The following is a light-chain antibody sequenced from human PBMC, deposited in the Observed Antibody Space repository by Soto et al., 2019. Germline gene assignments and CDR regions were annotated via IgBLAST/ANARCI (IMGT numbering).Light chain of an antibody. CDR2: KAS. Sequence: IQMTQSPSTRSSSLGDRVTITCRASQSVTTWLAWYQQKPGKAPKLLIYKASNLESGLPSRFTGTGSGTEFTLTISSMKPDDSATYYCQQYHNYRTFGQGTKVDIK. V-gene: IGKV1-5*03. CDR3: QQYHNYRT. J-gene: IGKJ1*01. CDR1: QSVTTW.